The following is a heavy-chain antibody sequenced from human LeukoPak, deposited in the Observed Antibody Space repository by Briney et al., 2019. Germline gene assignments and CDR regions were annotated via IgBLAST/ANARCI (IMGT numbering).Heavy chain of an antibody. Sequence: SETLSLTCTVSVGSISSYYWSWIRQPPGKGLEWIGYIYYSGSTNYNPSLKSRVTISVDTSKNQFSLKLSSVTAADTAVYYCARDGPGDSYGYPSDYWGQGTLVTVSS. CDR3: ARDGPGDSYGYPSDY. CDR1: VGSISSYY. D-gene: IGHD5-18*01. V-gene: IGHV4-59*01. CDR2: IYYSGST. J-gene: IGHJ4*02.